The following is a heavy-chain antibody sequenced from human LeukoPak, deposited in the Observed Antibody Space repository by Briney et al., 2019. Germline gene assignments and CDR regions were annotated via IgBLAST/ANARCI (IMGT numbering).Heavy chain of an antibody. J-gene: IGHJ5*02. Sequence: SVKVSCKASGFTFTTSAMHWVRQARGQRPEWMGWIVVGGGNTNYAQKFQGRITITRDMSTSTAYMELSSLRFEDTAVYYCAADRAVGDSTIWFDPWGQGTLVTVSS. V-gene: IGHV1-58*02. CDR1: GFTFTTSA. CDR2: IVVGGGNT. CDR3: AADRAVGDSTIWFDP. D-gene: IGHD1-26*01.